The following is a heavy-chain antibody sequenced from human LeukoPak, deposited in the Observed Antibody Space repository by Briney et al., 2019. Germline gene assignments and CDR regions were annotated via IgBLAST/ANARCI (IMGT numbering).Heavy chain of an antibody. CDR2: ITGDGSST. J-gene: IGHJ2*01. D-gene: IGHD4-17*01. CDR1: GFAFSGYR. V-gene: IGHV3-74*01. Sequence: GGSLRLSCAASGFAFSGYRMHWVRQPPGKGLVWVSRITGDGSSTTYADSVKGRFTISRDNAKNTLYLQMISLRAEDTAVYYCARDTGWYFDLWGRGTLVTVSS. CDR3: ARDTGWYFDL.